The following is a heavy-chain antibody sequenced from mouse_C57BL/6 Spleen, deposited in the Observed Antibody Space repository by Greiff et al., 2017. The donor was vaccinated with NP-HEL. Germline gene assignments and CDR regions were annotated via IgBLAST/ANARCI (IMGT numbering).Heavy chain of an antibody. CDR3: ARYDGYYWAMDY. V-gene: IGHV1-53*01. J-gene: IGHJ4*01. CDR1: GYTFTSYW. Sequence: QVQLQQSGTELVKPGASVKLSCKASGYTFTSYWMHWVKQRPGQGLEWIGNINPSNGGTNYNEKFKSKATLTVDKSSSTAYMQLSSLTSEDSAVYYCARYDGYYWAMDYWGQGTSVTVSS. CDR2: INPSNGGT. D-gene: IGHD2-3*01.